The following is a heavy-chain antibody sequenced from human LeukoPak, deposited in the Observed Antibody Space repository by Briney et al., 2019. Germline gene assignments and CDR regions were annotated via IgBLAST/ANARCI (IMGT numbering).Heavy chain of an antibody. J-gene: IGHJ4*02. CDR3: ARVPIAVTAADY. CDR1: SGSISSSSYY. CDR2: IYYSGST. Sequence: MSSETLSLTCTVSSGSISSSSYYWGWIRQPPGKGLEWIGNIYYSGSTYYNPSLKTRVTISIDTSKNQFSLKLTSVTAADTAVYYCARVPIAVTAADYWGQGTLVTVSS. V-gene: IGHV4-39*07. D-gene: IGHD6-19*01.